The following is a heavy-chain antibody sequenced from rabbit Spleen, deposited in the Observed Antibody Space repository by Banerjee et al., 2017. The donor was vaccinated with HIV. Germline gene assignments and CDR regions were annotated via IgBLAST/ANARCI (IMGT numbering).Heavy chain of an antibody. CDR2: IDGDNNGGA. CDR1: GFSFSGNYW. J-gene: IGHJ4*01. Sequence: QSFEESGGDLVKPGASLTLTCTASGFSFSGNYWISWVRQAPGKGLEWIACIDGDNNGGAYYASWAKGRFTISKTSSTTVTLQMTSLTVADTATYFCARRYDRGSGYGHFNLWGPGTLVTVS. CDR3: ARRYDRGSGYGHFNL. D-gene: IGHD1-1*01. V-gene: IGHV1S40*01.